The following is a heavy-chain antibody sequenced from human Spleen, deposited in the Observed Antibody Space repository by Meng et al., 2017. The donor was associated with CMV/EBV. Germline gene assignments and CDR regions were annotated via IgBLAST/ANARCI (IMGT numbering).Heavy chain of an antibody. J-gene: IGHJ4*02. CDR2: IHYTGNT. CDR3: ARDVDTASFDY. Sequence: SETLSLTCTVSGGSINSYYWNWIRQPPGKGLEWIGYIHYTGNTNYNPSLKSRISISVDTSKNQFSLNLSSVTAADTAVYYCARDVDTASFDYWGQGTLVTVSS. CDR1: GGSINSYY. D-gene: IGHD5-18*01. V-gene: IGHV4-59*01.